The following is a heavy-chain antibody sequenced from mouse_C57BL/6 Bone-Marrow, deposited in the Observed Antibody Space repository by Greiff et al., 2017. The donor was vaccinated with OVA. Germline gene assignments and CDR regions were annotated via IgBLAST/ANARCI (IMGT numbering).Heavy chain of an antibody. CDR1: GYTFTSYG. CDR3: ARDDEDAMDY. J-gene: IGHJ4*01. CDR2: IFPRSGNT. Sequence: QVQLQQSGAELARPGASVKLSCKASGYTFTSYGISWVKQRTGQGLEWIGEIFPRSGNTYYNEKFKGKATLTADKSSSTAYMELRSLTSEDSAVYFCARDDEDAMDYWGQGTSVTVSS. V-gene: IGHV1-81*01.